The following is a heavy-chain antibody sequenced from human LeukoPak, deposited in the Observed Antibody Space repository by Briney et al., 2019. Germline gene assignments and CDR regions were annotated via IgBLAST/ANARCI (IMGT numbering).Heavy chain of an antibody. CDR2: IIPIFGTA. Sequence: SVTVSCKASGGTLSRYAISWVRQAPGQGLEWMGGIIPIFGTANYAQKFQGRVTITADESTSTAYMELSSLTSEDTAVYYCARPYSSSSYYYGMDVWGQGTTVTVSS. V-gene: IGHV1-69*13. CDR3: ARPYSSSSYYYGMDV. J-gene: IGHJ6*02. D-gene: IGHD6-6*01. CDR1: GGTLSRYA.